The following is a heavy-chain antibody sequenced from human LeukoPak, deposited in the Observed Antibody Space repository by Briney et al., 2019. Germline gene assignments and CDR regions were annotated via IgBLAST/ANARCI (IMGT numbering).Heavy chain of an antibody. CDR3: ANTPRVAPGPPFDY. CDR2: ISSSGLST. V-gene: IGHV3-64D*06. D-gene: IGHD2-15*01. Sequence: GGSLRLSCSASGFTFGNYAMHWVRQAPEKGLEYVSGISSSGLSTYYADSVKGRFTISRDNSKNTLYLQMSSLRTEDTALYYCANTPRVAPGPPFDYWGQGILVTVSS. CDR1: GFTFGNYA. J-gene: IGHJ4*02.